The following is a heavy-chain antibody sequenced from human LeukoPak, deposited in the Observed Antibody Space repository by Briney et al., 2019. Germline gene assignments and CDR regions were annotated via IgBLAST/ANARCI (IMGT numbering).Heavy chain of an antibody. V-gene: IGHV4-30-4*01. CDR2: IYNSGST. CDR1: SGSVSSGDYC. J-gene: IGHJ4*02. CDR3: ASPKKGGPEFFDY. D-gene: IGHD2-15*01. Sequence: SQTLSLTCTVSSGSVSSGDYCWSWIRQAPGRGLEWIGFIYNSGSTYYNPSLKSRVTISIDTSKDQFSLKLSSVTAADTAVYYCASPKKGGPEFFDYWGQGTLVTVSS.